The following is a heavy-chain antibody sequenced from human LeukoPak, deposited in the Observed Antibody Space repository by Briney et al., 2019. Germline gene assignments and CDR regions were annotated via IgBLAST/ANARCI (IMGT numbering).Heavy chain of an antibody. CDR3: AKEITMIRGVIKLGFDY. Sequence: PGGSLRLSCAASGFTFSSYAMSWARQAPGKGLEWVSAISGSGGSTYYADSVKGRFTISRDNSKNTLYLQMNSLRAEDTAVYYCAKEITMIRGVIKLGFDYWGQGTLVTVSS. CDR2: ISGSGGST. CDR1: GFTFSSYA. J-gene: IGHJ4*02. V-gene: IGHV3-23*01. D-gene: IGHD3-10*01.